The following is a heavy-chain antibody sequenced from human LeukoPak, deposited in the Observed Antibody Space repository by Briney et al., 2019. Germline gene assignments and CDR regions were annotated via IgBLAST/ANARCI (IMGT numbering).Heavy chain of an antibody. V-gene: IGHV3-21*01. D-gene: IGHD6-19*01. CDR3: ARDGSRAVAGTGY. CDR1: GFTFSSYS. J-gene: IGHJ4*02. Sequence: PGASLRLSCAASGFTFSSYSMNWVRQAPGKGLEWVSSISSSSSYIYYADSVKGRFTISRDNAKNSLYLQMNSLRAEDTAVYYCARDGSRAVAGTGYWGQGTLVTVSS. CDR2: ISSSSSYI.